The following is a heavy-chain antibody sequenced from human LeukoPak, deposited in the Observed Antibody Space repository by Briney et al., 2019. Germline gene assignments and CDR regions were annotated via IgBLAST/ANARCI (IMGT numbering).Heavy chain of an antibody. CDR3: ARDRFSDSSSMDV. V-gene: IGHV3-21*01. D-gene: IGHD3-22*01. CDR2: ISSSSSYI. Sequence: GGSLRLSCAASGFTFSSYSMNWVRQAPGKGLEWVSSISSSSSYIYCADSVKGRFTISRDNAKNSLYLQMNSLRAEDTAVYYCARDRFSDSSSMDVWGQGTTVTVSS. J-gene: IGHJ6*02. CDR1: GFTFSSYS.